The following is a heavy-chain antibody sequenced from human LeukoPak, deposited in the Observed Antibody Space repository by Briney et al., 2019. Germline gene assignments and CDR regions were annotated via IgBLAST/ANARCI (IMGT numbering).Heavy chain of an antibody. V-gene: IGHV4-39*01. CDR1: GGSISSSSYY. CDR3: ASPLSGYRDY. CDR2: IYYSGST. D-gene: IGHD5-18*01. J-gene: IGHJ4*02. Sequence: PSETLSLTCTVSGGSISSSSYYWGWIRQPPGKGLEWIGSIYYSGSTYYNPSLKSRVTISVDTSKNQFSLKLSSVTAADTAVYYCASPLSGYRDYWGQGTLVTVSS.